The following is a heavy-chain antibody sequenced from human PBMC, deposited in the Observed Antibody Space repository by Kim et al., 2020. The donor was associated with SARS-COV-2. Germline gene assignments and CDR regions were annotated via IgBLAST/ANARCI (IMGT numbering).Heavy chain of an antibody. CDR3: ANGGSSSSWAHLY. J-gene: IGHJ4*02. Sequence: YVGSVKGRFTISRDNSKNTLYLKMNSLRSEDTAVYYCANGGSSSSWAHLYWGQGTLVTVSS. D-gene: IGHD2-2*01. V-gene: IGHV3-33*06.